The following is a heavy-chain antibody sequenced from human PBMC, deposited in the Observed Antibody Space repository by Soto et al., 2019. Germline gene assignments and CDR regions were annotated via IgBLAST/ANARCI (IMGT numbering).Heavy chain of an antibody. Sequence: SETLSLTCTVSGGSISSGDHYWSWIRQPPGKGLEWIGYIYYSGSTYYNPSLKSRVTISVDTSKNQFSLKLSSVTAADTAVYYCARDLRIQLWFGAFDIWGQGTMVTVS. CDR1: GGSISSGDHY. CDR3: ARDLRIQLWFGAFDI. D-gene: IGHD5-18*01. J-gene: IGHJ3*02. V-gene: IGHV4-30-4*01. CDR2: IYYSGST.